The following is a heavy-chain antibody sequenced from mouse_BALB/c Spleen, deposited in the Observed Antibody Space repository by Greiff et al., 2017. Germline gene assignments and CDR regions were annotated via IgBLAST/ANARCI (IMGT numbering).Heavy chain of an antibody. V-gene: IGHV1S56*01. CDR1: GYTFTSYY. CDR3: AKYYGDY. Sequence: VKLVESGPELVKPGASVKMSCKASGYTFTSYYIHWVKQRPGQGLEWIGWIYPGDGSTKYNEKFKGKTTLTADKSSSTAYMLLSSLTSEDSAIYFCAKYYGDYWGQGTTLTVSS. J-gene: IGHJ2*01. CDR2: IYPGDGST. D-gene: IGHD1-1*02.